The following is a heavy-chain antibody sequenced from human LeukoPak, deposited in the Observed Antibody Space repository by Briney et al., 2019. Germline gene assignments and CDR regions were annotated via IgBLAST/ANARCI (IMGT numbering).Heavy chain of an antibody. Sequence: SETLSLTCAVSGYSISSGYYWGWIRPPPGKGLEWIGSIYHSGSTYYNPSLKSRVTISVDTSKNQFSLKLSPVTAADTAVYYCARGIVADYWGQGTLVTVSS. CDR2: IYHSGST. CDR1: GYSISSGYY. D-gene: IGHD2-15*01. V-gene: IGHV4-38-2*01. J-gene: IGHJ4*02. CDR3: ARGIVADY.